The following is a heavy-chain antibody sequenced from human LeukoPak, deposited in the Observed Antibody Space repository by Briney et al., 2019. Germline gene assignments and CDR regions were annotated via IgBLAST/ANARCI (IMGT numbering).Heavy chain of an antibody. CDR1: GGSITGSSYY. J-gene: IGHJ4*02. CDR2: IYYSGST. CDR3: TRGSYDVLTGRSTLGEY. Sequence: SETLSLTCTISGGSITGSSYYWGWIRQSPGKGLEWNGNIYYSGSTYYNSSLKSRVTISIDTSKNHFSLRLTSVTASDTAVYFCTRGSYDVLTGRSTLGEYWGQGTLVAVSS. D-gene: IGHD3-9*01. V-gene: IGHV4-39*02.